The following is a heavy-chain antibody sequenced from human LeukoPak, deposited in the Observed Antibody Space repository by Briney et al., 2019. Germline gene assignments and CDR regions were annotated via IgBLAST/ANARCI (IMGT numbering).Heavy chain of an antibody. V-gene: IGHV5-51*01. D-gene: IGHD3-22*01. CDR1: GYSFTNYW. CDR3: ARLGDSSGYYYDYFDY. Sequence: GESLKISCKGSGYSFTNYWIGWVRQMPGKGLKWMGIIYPGDSDARYSPSFQGQVTISADKSISTAYLQWSSLKASDTAMYYCARLGDSSGYYYDYFDYWGQGTLVTVSS. J-gene: IGHJ4*02. CDR2: IYPGDSDA.